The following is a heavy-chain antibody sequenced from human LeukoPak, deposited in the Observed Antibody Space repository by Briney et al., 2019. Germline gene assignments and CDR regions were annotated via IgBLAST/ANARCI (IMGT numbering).Heavy chain of an antibody. Sequence: SETLSLTCAVYGGPFSGYYWSWIRQPPGKGLEWIGGINHSGSTNYNPSLKSRVTISVDTSKNQFSLKLSSVTAADTAVYYCARGYCSSTSCYTYYYYYGMDVWGQGTTVTVSS. CDR1: GGPFSGYY. V-gene: IGHV4-34*01. D-gene: IGHD2-2*02. J-gene: IGHJ6*02. CDR2: INHSGST. CDR3: ARGYCSSTSCYTYYYYYGMDV.